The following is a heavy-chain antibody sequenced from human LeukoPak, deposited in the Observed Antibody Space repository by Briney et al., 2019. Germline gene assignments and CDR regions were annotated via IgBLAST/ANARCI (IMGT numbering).Heavy chain of an antibody. CDR3: AKDKTYYYDSSGYSPMDY. J-gene: IGHJ4*02. V-gene: IGHV3-30*02. CDR1: GFTFSSYG. Sequence: GGSLRLSWAASGFTFSSYGMHWVRQAPGKGLEWVAFIRYDGSNKYYADSVKGRFTISRDNSKNTLYLQMNSLRAEDTAVYYCAKDKTYYYDSSGYSPMDYWGQGTLVTVSS. CDR2: IRYDGSNK. D-gene: IGHD3-22*01.